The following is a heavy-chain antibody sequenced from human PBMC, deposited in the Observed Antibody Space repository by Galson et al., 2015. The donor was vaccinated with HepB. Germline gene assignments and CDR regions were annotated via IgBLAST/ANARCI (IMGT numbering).Heavy chain of an antibody. CDR3: ANRGGLEGDWFDP. CDR1: GGSFTSFS. Sequence: SVKVSCKASGGSFTSFSITWVRQAPGQGLEWMGGFIPIFGSVTYAQKFQGRVTIIVDESTRTSYMELRSLRSEDTAVYFCANRGGLEGDWFDPWGQGTLVTVSS. D-gene: IGHD1-26*01. CDR2: FIPIFGSV. V-gene: IGHV1-69*13. J-gene: IGHJ5*02.